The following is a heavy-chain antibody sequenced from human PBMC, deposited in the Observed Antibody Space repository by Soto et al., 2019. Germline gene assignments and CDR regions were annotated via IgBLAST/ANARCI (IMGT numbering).Heavy chain of an antibody. Sequence: ASVKVSCKVSGYTLTELSMHWVRQAPGKGLEWMGGFDPEDGETIYAQKFQGRVTMTEDTSTDTAYMELSSLRSEDTAVYYCATGLYYDFWSGSKRADYWGQGTLVNVSS. J-gene: IGHJ4*02. CDR2: FDPEDGET. V-gene: IGHV1-24*01. CDR1: GYTLTELS. D-gene: IGHD3-3*01. CDR3: ATGLYYDFWSGSKRADY.